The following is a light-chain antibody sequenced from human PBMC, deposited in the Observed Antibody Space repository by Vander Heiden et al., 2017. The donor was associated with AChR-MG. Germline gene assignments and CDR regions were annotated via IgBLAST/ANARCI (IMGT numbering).Light chain of an antibody. V-gene: IGLV1-44*01. J-gene: IGLJ3*02. CDR1: NSNIGSNT. CDR3: AAWDDSRNGWV. CDR2: SNN. Sequence: QSVLTQPPSASGPPGQMVTISCSGSNSNIGSNTVSWYQQLPGTAPKHLIYSNNQRPSGDPDRFSGAKSGTSASMAISGLQSEDEADYYCAAWDDSRNGWVFGGGTKMTVL.